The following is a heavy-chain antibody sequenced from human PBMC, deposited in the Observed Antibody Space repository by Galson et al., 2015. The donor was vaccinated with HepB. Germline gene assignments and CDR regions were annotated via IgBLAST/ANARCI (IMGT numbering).Heavy chain of an antibody. CDR2: INPSSGGT. Sequence: SVKVSCKASGYTFIDYYIHWVRQAPGQGLEWMGWINPSSGGTNYAQNFQGRVTMTRDTSISTAYMELTWLRSDDTAVYYCARETKKSTGSYYPPHYWGQGTLVTVSS. V-gene: IGHV1-2*02. CDR3: ARETKKSTGSYYPPHY. D-gene: IGHD1-26*01. J-gene: IGHJ4*02. CDR1: GYTFIDYY.